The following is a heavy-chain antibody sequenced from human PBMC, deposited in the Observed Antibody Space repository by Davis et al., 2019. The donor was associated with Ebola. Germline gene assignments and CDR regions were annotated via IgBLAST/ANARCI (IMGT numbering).Heavy chain of an antibody. D-gene: IGHD6-19*01. CDR3: TRDRSYSSGWRDAFDI. V-gene: IGHV3-49*03. Sequence: GESLKISCTASGFTFGDYAMSWFRQAPGKGLEWVDFIRSKAYGGTTEYAASVKGRFTISRDDSKSIAYLQMNSLKTEDTAVYYCTRDRSYSSGWRDAFDIWGQGTMVTVSS. CDR1: GFTFGDYA. J-gene: IGHJ3*02. CDR2: IRSKAYGGTT.